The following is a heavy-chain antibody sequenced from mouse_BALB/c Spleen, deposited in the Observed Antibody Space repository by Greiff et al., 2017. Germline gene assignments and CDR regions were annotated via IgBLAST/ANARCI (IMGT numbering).Heavy chain of an antibody. D-gene: IGHD2-3*01. J-gene: IGHJ4*01. CDR3: ARQGNDGSYYAMDY. V-gene: IGHV5-6*01. CDR1: GFTFSSYG. Sequence: EVHLVESGGDLVKPGGSLKLSCAASGFTFSSYGMSWVRQTPDKRLEWVATISSGGSYTYYPDSVKGRFTISRDNAKNTLYLQMSSLKSEDTAMYYCARQGNDGSYYAMDYWGQGTSVTVSS. CDR2: ISSGGSYT.